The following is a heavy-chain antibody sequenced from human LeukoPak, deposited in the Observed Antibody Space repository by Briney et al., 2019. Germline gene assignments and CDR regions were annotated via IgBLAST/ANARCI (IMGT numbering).Heavy chain of an antibody. J-gene: IGHJ4*02. CDR3: ARRAGYCSSTSCYKAHFDY. D-gene: IGHD2-2*02. CDR2: IYHSGST. V-gene: IGHV4-38-2*01. Sequence: SETLSLTCAVSGYSISSGYYWGWIRQPPGRGLEWIGSIYHSGSTYCNPSLKSRVTISVDTSKNQFSLKLSSVTAADTAVYYCARRAGYCSSTSCYKAHFDYWGQGTLVTVSS. CDR1: GYSISSGYY.